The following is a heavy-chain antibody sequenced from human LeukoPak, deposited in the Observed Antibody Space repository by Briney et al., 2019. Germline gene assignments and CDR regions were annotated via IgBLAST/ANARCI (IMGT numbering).Heavy chain of an antibody. V-gene: IGHV1-69*05. J-gene: IGHJ3*02. CDR1: GGTFSKFA. CDR2: FIPILGTS. CDR3: ATDLADATYGFDI. D-gene: IGHD6-13*01. Sequence: SVKVSCKPSGGTFSKFAISWVRQAPGQGLEWVGGFIPILGTSNSAEKFQGRLTVTKDEFTGTAYMELSTLRSEDTAVYYCATDLADATYGFDIWGQGTMVTVPS.